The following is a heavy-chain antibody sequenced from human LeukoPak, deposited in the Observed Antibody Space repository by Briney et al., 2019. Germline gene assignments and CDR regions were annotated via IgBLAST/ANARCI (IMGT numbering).Heavy chain of an antibody. CDR2: INHSGST. Sequence: SETLSPTCAVYGGSFSGYYWSWIRQPPGKGLEWIGEINHSGSTNYNPSLKSRVTISVDTSKNQFSLKLSSVTAADTAVYYCARARVLLLRAFDIWGQGTMVTVSS. V-gene: IGHV4-34*01. CDR3: ARARVLLLRAFDI. CDR1: GGSFSGYY. J-gene: IGHJ3*02. D-gene: IGHD3-10*01.